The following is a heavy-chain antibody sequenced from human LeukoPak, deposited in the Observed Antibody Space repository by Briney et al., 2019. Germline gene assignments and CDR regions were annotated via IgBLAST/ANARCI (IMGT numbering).Heavy chain of an antibody. CDR3: ARAGYDSSGLVDY. V-gene: IGHV3-21*01. CDR2: ISSSSSYI. Sequence: GGSLRLSCAASGFTFSSYSMTWVRQAPGKGLEWVSSISSSSSYIYCADSVKGRFTISRDNAKNSLYLQMNSLRAEDTAVYYCARAGYDSSGLVDYWGQGTLVTVSS. J-gene: IGHJ4*02. D-gene: IGHD3-22*01. CDR1: GFTFSSYS.